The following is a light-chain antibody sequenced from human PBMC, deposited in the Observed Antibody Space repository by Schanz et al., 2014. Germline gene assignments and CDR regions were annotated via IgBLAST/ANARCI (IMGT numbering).Light chain of an antibody. J-gene: IGLJ3*02. CDR2: EGS. CDR3: CAREV. Sequence: QSALTQPASVSGSPGQSITISCTGTSSDVGSYNLVSWYQQYPGKAPKLIIYEGSKRPSGVSTRFSGSKSGNTASLTISGLQAEDEADYYCCAREVFGGGTKLTVL. V-gene: IGLV2-23*01. CDR1: SSDVGSYNL.